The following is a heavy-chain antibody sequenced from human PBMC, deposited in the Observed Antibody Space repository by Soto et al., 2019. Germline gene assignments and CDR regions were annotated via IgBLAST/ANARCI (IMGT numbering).Heavy chain of an antibody. D-gene: IGHD3-10*01. J-gene: IGHJ5*02. CDR2: ISGSGSIV. V-gene: IGHV3-11*01. CDR1: GFIFSDYY. Sequence: QVQLVESGGGLVKPGGSLRLSCAASGFIFSDYYMSWIRQAPGKGLEWVSYISGSGSIVYYADSMKGRFTISRDNAKNSVYRQMSSLRVDDTAVYYCARDRGLYYYGSGSPSDLWGQGVLVTVSS. CDR3: ARDRGLYYYGSGSPSDL.